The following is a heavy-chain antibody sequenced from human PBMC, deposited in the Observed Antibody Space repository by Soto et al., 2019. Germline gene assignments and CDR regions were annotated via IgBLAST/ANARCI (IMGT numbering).Heavy chain of an antibody. CDR2: ITSRGTDI. Sequence: GGSLRLSCAASRFFFGDYAFHWVRQAPGKGLEWVAGITSRGTDIAYADSVKGRFIISRDNAMNVLHLHMNSLRPEDTALYYCAKATSATCTGSICYSFDYWGQGTLVTVSS. V-gene: IGHV3-9*01. D-gene: IGHD2-21*01. J-gene: IGHJ4*02. CDR3: AKATSATCTGSICYSFDY. CDR1: RFFFGDYA.